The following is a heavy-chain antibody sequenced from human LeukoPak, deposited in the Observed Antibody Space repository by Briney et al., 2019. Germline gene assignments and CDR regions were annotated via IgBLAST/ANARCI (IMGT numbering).Heavy chain of an antibody. D-gene: IGHD7-27*01. CDR2: VSNNSGET. CDR1: VYTFTSYD. Sequence: ASVSVSCRASVYTFTSYDFNWVRQATGKRPVWRAWVSNNSGETGYEQKFQDTVTMTRNTSISTAYMELSSLRSDDTAVYYWARGTPNWGYDYWGPGTLVTVSS. J-gene: IGHJ4*02. CDR3: ARGTPNWGYDY. V-gene: IGHV1-8*01.